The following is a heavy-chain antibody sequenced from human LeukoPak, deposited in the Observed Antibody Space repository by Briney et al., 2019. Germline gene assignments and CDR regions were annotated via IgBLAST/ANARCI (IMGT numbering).Heavy chain of an antibody. CDR3: ARAFFASGPFDY. D-gene: IGHD2/OR15-2a*01. Sequence: GGSLRLSCAASGFTVSSNYMSWVRQAPGKGLEWVSVIYSSGSTYYADSVKGRFTISRDNSKNTLYLQMNSLRAEDTAVYYCARAFFASGPFDYWGQGTLVTVSS. J-gene: IGHJ4*02. CDR2: IYSSGST. CDR1: GFTVSSNY. V-gene: IGHV3-53*01.